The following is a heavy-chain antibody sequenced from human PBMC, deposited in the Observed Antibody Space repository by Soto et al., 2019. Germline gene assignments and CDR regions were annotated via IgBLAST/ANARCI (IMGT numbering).Heavy chain of an antibody. Sequence: PSETLSLTCTVSGGSISSGGYYWSWIRQHPGKGLEWIGYIYYSGSTYYNPSLKSRVTISVDTSKNQFSLKLSSVTAADTAVYYCARQAESTSCYYFDYWGQGTLVTVSS. J-gene: IGHJ4*02. D-gene: IGHD2-2*01. CDR3: ARQAESTSCYYFDY. CDR1: GGSISSGGYY. CDR2: IYYSGST. V-gene: IGHV4-39*01.